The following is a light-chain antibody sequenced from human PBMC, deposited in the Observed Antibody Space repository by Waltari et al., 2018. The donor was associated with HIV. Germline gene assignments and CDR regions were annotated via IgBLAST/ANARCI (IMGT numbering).Light chain of an antibody. CDR3: QQRNKWPST. Sequence: EIVLTQSPATLSLPPGERATLSCRASQSVSRYLGWYQHKPGQAPRLLIYYVSNRATGIPARFSGSGSGTDFTLTISSLEPEDSAVYYCQQRNKWPSTFGGGTKVEIK. CDR2: YVS. J-gene: IGKJ4*01. V-gene: IGKV3-11*01. CDR1: QSVSRY.